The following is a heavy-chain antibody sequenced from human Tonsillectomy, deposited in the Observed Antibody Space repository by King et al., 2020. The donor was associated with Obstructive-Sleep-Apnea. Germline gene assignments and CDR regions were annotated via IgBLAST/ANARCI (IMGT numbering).Heavy chain of an antibody. D-gene: IGHD2-8*01. CDR1: GFTFSSYG. J-gene: IGHJ6*02. CDR2: IWYDGSNK. Sequence: VQLVESGGGVVQPGRSLRLSCAASGFTFSSYGMHWVRQAPGKGREWVAVIWYDGSNKYYADSVKGRFTISRDNSKNTLYLQMTSLRAEETAVYYCAKDGMVYAIEDYYYGMDVWGQGTTVTVSS. V-gene: IGHV3-33*06. CDR3: AKDGMVYAIEDYYYGMDV.